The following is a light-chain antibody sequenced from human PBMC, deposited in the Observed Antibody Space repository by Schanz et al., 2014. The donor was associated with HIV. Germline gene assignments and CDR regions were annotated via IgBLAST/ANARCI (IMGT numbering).Light chain of an antibody. CDR3: QQCGSSPT. CDR1: QSVSSY. Sequence: EIVLTQSPATLSLSPGERATLSCRASQSVSSYLAWYQQKPGQAPRLLIYDASKRATGIPDRFSGSGSGTDFTLTISRLEPEDFAVYYCQQCGSSPTFGQGTKVEIK. CDR2: DAS. V-gene: IGKV3-20*01. J-gene: IGKJ1*01.